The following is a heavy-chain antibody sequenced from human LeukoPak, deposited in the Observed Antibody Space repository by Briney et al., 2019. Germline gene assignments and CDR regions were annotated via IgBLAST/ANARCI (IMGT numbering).Heavy chain of an antibody. J-gene: IGHJ5*02. CDR1: GYSISSGYY. CDR2: IHHSGST. Sequence: SETLSLTCTVSGYSISSGYYWGWIRQPPGKGLEWIGSIHHSGSTYSNPSLKSRVTISADTSKNQFSLRLSSVTAADTAVYYCARDFASGSYVWFDPWGQGTLVTVSS. CDR3: ARDFASGSYVWFDP. V-gene: IGHV4-38-2*02. D-gene: IGHD1-26*01.